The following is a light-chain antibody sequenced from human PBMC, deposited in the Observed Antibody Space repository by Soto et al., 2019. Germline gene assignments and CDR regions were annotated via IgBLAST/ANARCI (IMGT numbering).Light chain of an antibody. V-gene: IGLV2-14*01. CDR2: EVS. CDR3: SSYTTSNTPLYV. J-gene: IGLJ1*01. Sequence: QSVLTQPASVSGSPGQSITISCTGTSSDTAGYNYVSWYQQHPGKAPKLMIYEVSNRPSGVSNRFSGSQSGNTASLTISGLQAEEEANYSSSSYTTSNTPLYVFGTGTKVTV. CDR1: SSDTAGYNY.